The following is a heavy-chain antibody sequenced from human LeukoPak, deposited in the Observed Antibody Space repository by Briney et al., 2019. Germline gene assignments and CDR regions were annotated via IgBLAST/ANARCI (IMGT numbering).Heavy chain of an antibody. J-gene: IGHJ4*02. Sequence: GGSLRLSCAASGFTFSNYAMNWVRQAPGKGLEWVSALYIGGNTYYADSVRGRFTISRDNSKNTLYLQMNSLRAEDTAIYYCMTAAGYNFGQYWGQGTLVTVSS. CDR3: MTAAGYNFGQY. D-gene: IGHD5-18*01. CDR2: LYIGGNT. CDR1: GFTFSNYA. V-gene: IGHV3-23*05.